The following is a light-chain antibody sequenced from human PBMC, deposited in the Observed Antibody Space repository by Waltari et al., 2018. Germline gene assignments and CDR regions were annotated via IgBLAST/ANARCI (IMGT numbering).Light chain of an antibody. CDR1: QNINKY. Sequence: DIQLTQSPSSLSASVGDRVTLTCQASQNINKYLNWYQQKSGKSPKLLIFSASNLQTGVPSRFSGSGSGTDFTLTISSLQPEDFANYYCQQGYTFPCTFGQGTKLEMK. V-gene: IGKV1-39*01. CDR2: SAS. J-gene: IGKJ2*02. CDR3: QQGYTFPCT.